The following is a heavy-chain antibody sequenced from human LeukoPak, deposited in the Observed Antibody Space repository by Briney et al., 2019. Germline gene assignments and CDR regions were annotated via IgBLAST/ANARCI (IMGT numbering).Heavy chain of an antibody. J-gene: IGHJ4*02. CDR3: ARSPDYGNYGDYFDY. CDR2: ISRGGSTV. D-gene: IGHD4-11*01. V-gene: IGHV3-48*03. Sequence: GGSLRLSCAASGCTFSSYEMNWVRQAPGKGLEWVSYISRGGSTVYYADSVKGRFTISRDNAKDSLYLQMNSLRAEDTAVYYCARSPDYGNYGDYFDYWGQGTLVTVSS. CDR1: GCTFSSYE.